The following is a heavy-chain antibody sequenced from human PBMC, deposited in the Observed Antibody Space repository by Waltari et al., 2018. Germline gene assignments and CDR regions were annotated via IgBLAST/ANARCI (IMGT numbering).Heavy chain of an antibody. CDR1: GGSIRGGNYY. CDR2: MYYSGYT. J-gene: IGHJ3*01. V-gene: IGHV4-61*09. CDR3: ARDDVGAPDAFDV. Sequence: QVQLQESGPGLVKPSQTLSLTCTVSGGSIRGGNYYWSWIRQPAGKGLEWIGHMYYSGYTYYNPSLKSRVTTSVDTSKNSFSLKLSSVTAADTDIYYCARDDVGAPDAFDVWGQGAMVTVSS. D-gene: IGHD1-26*01.